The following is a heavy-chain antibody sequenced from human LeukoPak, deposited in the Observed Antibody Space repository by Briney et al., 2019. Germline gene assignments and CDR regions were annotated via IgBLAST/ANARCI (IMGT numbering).Heavy chain of an antibody. CDR2: IYYSGST. CDR3: ARYWGSSWWFDP. Sequence: SQTLSLTCTVSGGSISSGGYYWSWIRQHPGKGLEWIGYIYYSGSTYYNPSLKSRVTISVDTSKNQFSLKLSSVTAADTAVYYCARYWGSSWWFDPWGQGTLVTVSS. V-gene: IGHV4-31*03. CDR1: GGSISSGGYY. D-gene: IGHD6-13*01. J-gene: IGHJ5*02.